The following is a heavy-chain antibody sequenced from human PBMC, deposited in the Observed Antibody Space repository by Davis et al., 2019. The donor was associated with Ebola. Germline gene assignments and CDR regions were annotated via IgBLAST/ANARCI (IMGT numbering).Heavy chain of an antibody. V-gene: IGHV3-66*01. CDR3: ARGYQALDY. CDR2: FYGGNTSGRT. D-gene: IGHD1-14*01. Sequence: GESLKISCAASGLTVSSNYMNWVRQRPGKGPEWLAVFYGGNTSGRTYYADSVKGRLTISRDNSKNTLYLQMSSLRVEDTAVYYCARGYQALDYWGQGTLVTVSS. CDR1: GLTVSSNY. J-gene: IGHJ4*02.